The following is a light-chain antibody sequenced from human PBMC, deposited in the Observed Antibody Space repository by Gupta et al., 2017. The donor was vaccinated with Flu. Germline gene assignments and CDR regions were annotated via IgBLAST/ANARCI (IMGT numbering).Light chain of an antibody. CDR2: SNI. J-gene: IGLJ3*02. CDR1: SSNIGGNI. V-gene: IGLV1-44*01. CDR3: AAWDDSRNGWV. Sequence: QSVLTQPPSASGTPGQRVTIPCSGSSSNIGGNIVIWYQQLTGPSPSLLIYSNIRRPSGVPARFSGSKSGTSASLAINGLQAEDEADYYCAAWDDSRNGWVFGGGTKLTVL.